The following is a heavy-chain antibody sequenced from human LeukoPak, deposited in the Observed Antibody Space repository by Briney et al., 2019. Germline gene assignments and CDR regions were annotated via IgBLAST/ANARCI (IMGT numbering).Heavy chain of an antibody. Sequence: GGSLRLSCAASGFTFSSYAMHWVRQAPGKGLEYVSATSSNGGSTYYANSVKGRFTISRDNSKNTLYLQMGSLRAEDMAVYYCARDDYDGYWGQGTLVTVSS. J-gene: IGHJ4*02. D-gene: IGHD4-23*01. CDR3: ARDDYDGY. CDR1: GFTFSSYA. CDR2: TSSNGGST. V-gene: IGHV3-64*01.